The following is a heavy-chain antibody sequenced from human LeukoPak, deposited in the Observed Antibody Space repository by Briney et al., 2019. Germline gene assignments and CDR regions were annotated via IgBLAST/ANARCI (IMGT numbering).Heavy chain of an antibody. D-gene: IGHD3-10*01. CDR2: IYYSGST. CDR3: ARHEDYYGSGRRVWFDP. Sequence: PSETLSLTCTVSGYSISSGYYWGWIRQPPGKGLEWIGSIYYSGSTYYNPSLKSRVTISVDTSKNQFSLKLSSVTAADTAVYYCARHEDYYGSGRRVWFDPWGQGTLVTVSS. V-gene: IGHV4-38-2*02. CDR1: GYSISSGYY. J-gene: IGHJ5*02.